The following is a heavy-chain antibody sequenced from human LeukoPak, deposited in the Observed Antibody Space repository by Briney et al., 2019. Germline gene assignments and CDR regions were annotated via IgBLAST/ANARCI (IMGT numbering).Heavy chain of an antibody. D-gene: IGHD3-3*01. CDR3: ARSLELRFLENAFDI. Sequence: ASVKVSCKASGYTFTSYYMHWVRQAPGQGLEWMGIINPSGGSTSYAQKFQGRVTMTRDTSTSTVYMELSSLRSEDTAVYYCARSLELRFLENAFDIWGQGTMVTVSS. V-gene: IGHV1-46*01. CDR1: GYTFTSYY. J-gene: IGHJ3*02. CDR2: INPSGGST.